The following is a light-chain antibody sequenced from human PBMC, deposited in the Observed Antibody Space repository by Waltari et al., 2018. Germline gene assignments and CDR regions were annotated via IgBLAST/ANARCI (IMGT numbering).Light chain of an antibody. J-gene: IGLJ2*01. V-gene: IGLV3-1*01. CDR1: KLGDKY. Sequence: SYELTQPPSVSVSPGQTASITCSGDKLGDKYACWYQQKPGQSPVLVMYQDNKRPSGITERFSGSNSGNTATLTISGTKAPDEADYYCQAWHSSTVVFGGGTKLTVL. CDR2: QDN. CDR3: QAWHSSTVV.